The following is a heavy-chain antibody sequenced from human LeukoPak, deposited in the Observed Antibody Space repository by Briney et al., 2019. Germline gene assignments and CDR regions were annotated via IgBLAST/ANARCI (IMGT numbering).Heavy chain of an antibody. Sequence: SETLSLTCTVSGGSISSYYWSWIRQPPGKGLEWIGYIYYSGSTNYNPSLKSRVTISVDTSKNQFSLKLSSVTAADTAVYYCARSNPWGVVVPAARGHWFDPWGQGTRVTVSS. CDR3: ARSNPWGVVVPAARGHWFDP. V-gene: IGHV4-59*01. J-gene: IGHJ5*02. CDR1: GGSISSYY. CDR2: IYYSGST. D-gene: IGHD2-2*01.